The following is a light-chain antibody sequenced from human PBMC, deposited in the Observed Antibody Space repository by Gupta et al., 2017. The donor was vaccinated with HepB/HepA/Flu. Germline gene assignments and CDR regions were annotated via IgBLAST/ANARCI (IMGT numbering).Light chain of an antibody. V-gene: IGLV1-44*01. Sequence: QSVLSHPPSVSGTPGHTVIISSPRGSSNVGSHPVNWNQHLPGAAPKLLIYSNHRRPSGVPDRFSDSKSGASASLAISGLQSEDEADYFCAAWDNSLNGPVFGGGTKLTVL. CDR1: SSNVGSHP. CDR2: SNH. CDR3: AAWDNSLNGPV. J-gene: IGLJ2*01.